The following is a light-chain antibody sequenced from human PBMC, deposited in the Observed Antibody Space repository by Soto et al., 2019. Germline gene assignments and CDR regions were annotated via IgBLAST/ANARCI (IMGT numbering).Light chain of an antibody. Sequence: ILLAQTPWSRGAWWVSKVRKSVGASQGIRNDLGWYQKKPGKAPKLLIYFTSNFQSGAPSRFSRSSPGTYFTLLPSSLPPEDSATYSRLQDYNYPPSFGQGTKVDIK. V-gene: IGKV1-6*01. CDR2: FTS. J-gene: IGKJ1*01. CDR3: LQDYNYPPS. CDR1: QGIRND.